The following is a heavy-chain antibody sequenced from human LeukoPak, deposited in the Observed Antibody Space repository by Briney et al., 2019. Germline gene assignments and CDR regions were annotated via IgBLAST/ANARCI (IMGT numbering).Heavy chain of an antibody. Sequence: GGSLRLSCAGSGFTFSSNDLHWVRRAPGKGLEYVSAINSDRGKTYYANSVKGRFTISRDNSKNTLYLQMGSLRTEDMAVYYCATGFGRYTSSGSSPAAEYFEHWGQGTLVTVSS. D-gene: IGHD2-2*02. CDR2: INSDRGKT. V-gene: IGHV3-64*01. CDR1: GFTFSSND. J-gene: IGHJ1*01. CDR3: ATGFGRYTSSGSSPAAEYFEH.